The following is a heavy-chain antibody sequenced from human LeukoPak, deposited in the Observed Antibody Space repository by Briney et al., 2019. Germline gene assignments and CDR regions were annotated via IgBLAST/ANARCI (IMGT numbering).Heavy chain of an antibody. D-gene: IGHD3-22*01. CDR1: GYTFTGYY. CDR3: ARADYDSSGYYFDY. Sequence: GASVKVSCKASGYTFTGYYMHWVRQAPGQGLEWMGWINPNSGGTNYAQKFQGRVTMTRDTSTSTVYMELSSLRSEDTAVYYCARADYDSSGYYFDYWGQGTLVTVSS. V-gene: IGHV1-2*02. CDR2: INPNSGGT. J-gene: IGHJ4*02.